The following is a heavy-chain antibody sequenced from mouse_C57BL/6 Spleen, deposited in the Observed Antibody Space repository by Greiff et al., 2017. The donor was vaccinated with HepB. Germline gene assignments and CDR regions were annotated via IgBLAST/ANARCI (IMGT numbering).Heavy chain of an antibody. CDR1: GYAFSSYW. V-gene: IGHV1-80*01. J-gene: IGHJ4*01. Sequence: VQLVESGAELVKPGASVKISCKASGYAFSSYWMNWVKQRPGKGLEWIGQIYPGDGDTNYNGKFKGKATLTADKSSSTAYMQLSSLTSEDSAVYFCASLIYYDYDGYAMDYWGQGTSVTVSS. D-gene: IGHD2-4*01. CDR3: ASLIYYDYDGYAMDY. CDR2: IYPGDGDT.